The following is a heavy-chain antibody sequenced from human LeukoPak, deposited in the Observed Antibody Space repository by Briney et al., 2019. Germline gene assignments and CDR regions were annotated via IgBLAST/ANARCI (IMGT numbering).Heavy chain of an antibody. CDR3: AKEGGGWYGGYYYYGMDV. V-gene: IGHV3-23*01. J-gene: IGHJ6*02. D-gene: IGHD6-19*01. CDR2: ISGSGGST. CDR1: GFTFSSYA. Sequence: PGGSLRLSCAASGFTFSSYAMSWVRQAPGKGLEWVSAISGSGGSTYYADSVKGRFTISRDNSKNTLYLQMNSLRAEDTAVYYCAKEGGGWYGGYYYYGMDVWGQGTTVTVSS.